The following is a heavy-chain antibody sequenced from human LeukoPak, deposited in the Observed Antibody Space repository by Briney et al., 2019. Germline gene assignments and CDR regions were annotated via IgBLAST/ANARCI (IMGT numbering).Heavy chain of an antibody. D-gene: IGHD6-19*01. Sequence: GRSLRLSCAASGFTFDDYAMHWVRQAPEKGLEWVSGISWNSGSIGYADSVKGRFTISRDNAKNSLYLQMNSLRAEDTALYYCAKGSGLYYFDYWGQGTLVTVSS. J-gene: IGHJ4*02. V-gene: IGHV3-9*01. CDR3: AKGSGLYYFDY. CDR1: GFTFDDYA. CDR2: ISWNSGSI.